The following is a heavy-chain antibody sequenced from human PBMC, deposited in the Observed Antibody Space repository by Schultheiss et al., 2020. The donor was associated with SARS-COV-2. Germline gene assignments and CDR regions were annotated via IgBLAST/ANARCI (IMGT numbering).Heavy chain of an antibody. CDR2: VHHSGRT. V-gene: IGHV4-59*05. CDR1: GGSISSYY. J-gene: IGHJ4*02. Sequence: SQTLSLTCTVSGGSISSYYWSWIRQPAGKGLEWIGSVHHSGRTYYKPSLKSRVTISADTSKNQFSLKLNSVTAADTAVYYCARDSGWLSALFWGQGTLVTVSS. D-gene: IGHD6-19*01. CDR3: ARDSGWLSALF.